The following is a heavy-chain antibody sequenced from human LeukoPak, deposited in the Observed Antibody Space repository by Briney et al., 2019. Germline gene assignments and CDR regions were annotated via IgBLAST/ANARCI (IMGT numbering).Heavy chain of an antibody. V-gene: IGHV3-11*04. CDR3: ASPIAAAVDY. CDR2: ITDSGNNM. J-gene: IGHJ4*02. D-gene: IGHD6-13*01. CDR1: GFTFSDYS. Sequence: GGSLRLSCAASGFTFSDYSMAWLRQAPGKGLEWVSYITDSGNNMYYADSVKGRFTISRDNAKNSLYLQMNSLRAEDTAVYYCASPIAAAVDYWGQGTLVTVSS.